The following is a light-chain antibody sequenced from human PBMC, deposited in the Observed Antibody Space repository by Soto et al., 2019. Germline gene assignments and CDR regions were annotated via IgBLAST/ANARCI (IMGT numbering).Light chain of an antibody. Sequence: EIVLTQSPATLSLSPGERATLSCRASHGVGTYLAWYQQKPGQAPRLLIYDASNRATGIPARFSGSGSVTDFTLTISSLEPEDFAVYYCQQRNIWPPVTFGQGTRLEIK. V-gene: IGKV3-11*01. CDR3: QQRNIWPPVT. J-gene: IGKJ5*01. CDR1: HGVGTY. CDR2: DAS.